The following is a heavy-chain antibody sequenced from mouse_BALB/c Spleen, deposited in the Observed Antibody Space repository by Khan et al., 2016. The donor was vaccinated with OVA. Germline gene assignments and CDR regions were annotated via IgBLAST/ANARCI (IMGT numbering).Heavy chain of an antibody. Sequence: VHLVESGAELAKPGASVKMSCKASGYTFTSYWMHWIKQRPGQGLEWIGYINPTSGYTDYNQKFKDKATLTADKSSSTAYMQLNSLTSDDSAVHYCARDRIDYWGQGTTLTVSS. J-gene: IGHJ2*01. CDR2: INPTSGYT. CDR3: ARDRIDY. CDR1: GYTFTSYW. V-gene: IGHV1-7*01.